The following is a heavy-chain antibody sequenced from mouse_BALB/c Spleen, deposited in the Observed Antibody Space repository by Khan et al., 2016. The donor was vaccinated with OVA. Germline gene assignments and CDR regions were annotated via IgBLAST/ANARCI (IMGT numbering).Heavy chain of an antibody. Sequence: VQLKESGPGLVKPSQSLSLTCTVTGYSITSDYAWNWIRQFPGNKLEWMGYISYSGSANYNPSLKSRISITRDTSENQFFLQLNSVTTEDSATYYCARRYYYGHWYFDVWGAGTTFTVSS. CDR2: ISYSGSA. CDR1: GYSITSDYA. V-gene: IGHV3-2*02. D-gene: IGHD1-1*01. CDR3: ARRYYYGHWYFDV. J-gene: IGHJ1*01.